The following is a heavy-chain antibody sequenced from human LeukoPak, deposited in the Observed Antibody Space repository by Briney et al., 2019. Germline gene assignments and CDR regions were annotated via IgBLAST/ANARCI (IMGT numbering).Heavy chain of an antibody. CDR1: GYTFTSYG. V-gene: IGHV1-18*01. Sequence: GASVKVSCKASGYTFTSYGISWVQQAPGQGLEWMGWISAYNGNTNYAQKLQGRVTMTTDTSTSTAYMELRSLRSDDTAVYYCARDFNPLLHMVRGVIIRLDYWGQGTLVTVSS. CDR2: ISAYNGNT. J-gene: IGHJ4*02. CDR3: ARDFNPLLHMVRGVIIRLDY. D-gene: IGHD3-10*01.